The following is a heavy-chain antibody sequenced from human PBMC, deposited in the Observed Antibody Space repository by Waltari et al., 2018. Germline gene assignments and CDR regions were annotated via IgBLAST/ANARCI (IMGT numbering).Heavy chain of an antibody. D-gene: IGHD1-7*01. CDR1: GYTLPEVP. CDR3: ERTSLLGTPLEFDF. Sequence: QVQLVQSGAEVKKPGASVKVSCKVSGYTLPEVPMHWVRQAPGKGLEWMGGFDPEDGETIYEQKFKGRVTMTEDTSTDTAYMELSSLRSDDTAMYYCERTSLLGTPLEFDFWGQGTMVTVSS. J-gene: IGHJ3*01. V-gene: IGHV1-24*01. CDR2: FDPEDGET.